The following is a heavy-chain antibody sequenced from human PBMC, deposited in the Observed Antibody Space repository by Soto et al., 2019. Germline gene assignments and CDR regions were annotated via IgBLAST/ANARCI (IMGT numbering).Heavy chain of an antibody. Sequence: PGGSLRLSCSASGFTFSSYAMHWVRQAPGKGLEYVSSISINGGSTHYADSVKGRFTISRDNSRNTQYLQMSSLRADDTAVYYCVKGEFYYDSSAYYPFDSWGQGT. CDR2: ISINGGST. J-gene: IGHJ4*02. CDR3: VKGEFYYDSSAYYPFDS. CDR1: GFTFSSYA. D-gene: IGHD3-22*01. V-gene: IGHV3-64D*06.